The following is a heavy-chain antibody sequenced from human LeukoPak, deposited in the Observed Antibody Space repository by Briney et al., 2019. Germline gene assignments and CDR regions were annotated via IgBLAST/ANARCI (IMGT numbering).Heavy chain of an antibody. CDR1: GGSISSYY. CDR2: IYYSGST. V-gene: IGHV4-59*01. CDR3: ARTLTYYYGMDV. Sequence: SETLSLTCTVSGGSISSYYWSWIRQPPGKGLEWIGHIYYSGSTNYNPSLKSRVTISVDTSKNQFSLKLSSVTAADTAVYYCARTLTYYYGMDVWGKGTTVTVSS. J-gene: IGHJ6*04.